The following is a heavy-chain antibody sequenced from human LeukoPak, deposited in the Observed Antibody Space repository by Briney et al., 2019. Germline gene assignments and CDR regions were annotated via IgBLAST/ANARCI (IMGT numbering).Heavy chain of an antibody. D-gene: IGHD2-2*01. Sequence: SETLSLTCAVYGGSFSGYYWSWIRQPPGKGLEWIGEINHSGSTNYNPSLKSRVTISVDTSKNQFSLKLSSVAAADTAVYYCARGTIVVVPAATYFDLWGRGTLVTVSS. J-gene: IGHJ2*01. V-gene: IGHV4-34*01. CDR3: ARGTIVVVPAATYFDL. CDR1: GGSFSGYY. CDR2: INHSGST.